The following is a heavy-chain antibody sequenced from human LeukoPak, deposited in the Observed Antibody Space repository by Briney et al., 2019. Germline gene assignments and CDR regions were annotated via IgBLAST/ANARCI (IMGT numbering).Heavy chain of an antibody. CDR2: IFSWCST. Sequence: GGSLRLFLAASGLPLSRNYMRWGRQAPGEGLGGVSVIFSWCSTYYADSVKGRFTIYRDNSKNTLYIQLNSLRAEDTAVYYCPTAIVVVVASTAAFDIWGQGTMVTVSS. CDR3: PTAIVVVVASTAAFDI. D-gene: IGHD2-15*01. J-gene: IGHJ3*02. V-gene: IGHV3-66*03. CDR1: GLPLSRNY.